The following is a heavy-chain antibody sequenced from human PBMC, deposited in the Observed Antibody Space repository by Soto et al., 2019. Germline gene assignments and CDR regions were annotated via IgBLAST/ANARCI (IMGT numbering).Heavy chain of an antibody. CDR3: AKDGEVPAGCSWPYYYYYGMDV. CDR1: GFTFDDYA. Sequence: EVQLVESGGGLVQPGRSLRLSCAASGFTFDDYAMHWVRQAPGKGLEWVSGISWNSGSIGYADSVKCRFTISRDNAKNSMYVKMKSLRAEEPALYYCAKDGEVPAGCSWPYYYYYGMDVWGQGTTVTVSS. D-gene: IGHD6-13*01. J-gene: IGHJ6*02. CDR2: ISWNSGSI. V-gene: IGHV3-9*01.